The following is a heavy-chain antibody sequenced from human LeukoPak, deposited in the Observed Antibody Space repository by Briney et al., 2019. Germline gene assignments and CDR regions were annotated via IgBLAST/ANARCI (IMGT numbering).Heavy chain of an antibody. CDR3: ARHLPGPTVIPAVGTHRFDP. J-gene: IGHJ5*02. V-gene: IGHV1-69*01. Sequence: ASVKVSCKASGGTFSSYAISWVRQAPGQGLEWMGGIIPIFGTANYAQKFQGRVTITADESTSTAYMELSSLRSEDTAVYYCARHLPGPTVIPAVGTHRFDPWGQGTLVTVSS. D-gene: IGHD6-13*01. CDR2: IIPIFGTA. CDR1: GGTFSSYA.